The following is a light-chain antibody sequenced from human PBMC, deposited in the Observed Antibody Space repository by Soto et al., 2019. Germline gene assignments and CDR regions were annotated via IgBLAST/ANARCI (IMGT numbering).Light chain of an antibody. CDR2: DVS. J-gene: IGLJ1*01. V-gene: IGLV2-14*03. CDR3: SSYTSSSLHV. Sequence: QSVLTQRASVSGSPGQSITISCTGTSSDVGGYNYVSWYQQHPGKAPKLMIYDVSNRPSGVSNRFSGSKSGNTASLTISGLQAEDEADYYCSSYTSSSLHVFGTGTKVTVL. CDR1: SSDVGGYNY.